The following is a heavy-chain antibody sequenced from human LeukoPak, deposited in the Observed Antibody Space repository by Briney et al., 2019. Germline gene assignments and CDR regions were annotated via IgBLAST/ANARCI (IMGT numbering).Heavy chain of an antibody. CDR1: GGSFSGYY. V-gene: IGHV4-34*01. CDR2: INHSGST. CDR3: ARGVRYFDWLLSSWFDP. J-gene: IGHJ5*02. D-gene: IGHD3-9*01. Sequence: PSETLSLTCAVYGGSFSGYYWSWIRQPPGKGLECIGEINHSGSTNYNPSLKSRVTISVDTSKNQFSLKLSSVTAADTAVYYCARGVRYFDWLLSSWFDPWGQGTLVTVSS.